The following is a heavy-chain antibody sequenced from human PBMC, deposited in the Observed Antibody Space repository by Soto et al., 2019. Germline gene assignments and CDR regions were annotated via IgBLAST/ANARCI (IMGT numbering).Heavy chain of an antibody. CDR1: GGSISSGGYY. Sequence: SETLSLTCTVSGGSISSGGYYWSWIRQHPGKGLEWIGYIYYSGSTYYNPSLKSRVTISVDTSKNQFSLKLSSVTAADTAVYYCARDCMVRGHYYYYYGMDVWGQGTTVTVSS. D-gene: IGHD3-10*01. CDR3: ARDCMVRGHYYYYYGMDV. V-gene: IGHV4-31*03. J-gene: IGHJ6*02. CDR2: IYYSGST.